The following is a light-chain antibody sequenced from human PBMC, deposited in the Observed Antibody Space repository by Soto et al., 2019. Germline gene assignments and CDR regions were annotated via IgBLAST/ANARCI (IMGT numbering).Light chain of an antibody. CDR2: EVS. J-gene: IGLJ1*01. Sequence: QSVLTQPASVSGSPGQSITISCTGTSSDVGSYNLVSWYQQHPGKAPKLMIYEVSKRPSGVSNRFSGSKSGNAASLTISGLRAEADADYYSCSSAGSSPSLYVYGTGTKVPVL. CDR1: SSDVGSYNL. V-gene: IGLV2-23*02. CDR3: CSSAGSSPSLYV.